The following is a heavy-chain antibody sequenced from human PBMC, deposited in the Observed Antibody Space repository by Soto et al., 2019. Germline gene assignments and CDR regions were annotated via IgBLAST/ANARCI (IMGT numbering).Heavy chain of an antibody. V-gene: IGHV3-33*01. D-gene: IGHD2-8*01. CDR2: IWYDGSNK. J-gene: IGHJ6*02. CDR3: ARDRRYCTTGVCSGSLDV. CDR1: GFTFSSYG. Sequence: QVQLVESGGGVVQPGRSLRLSCAASGFTFSSYGMHWVRQAPGKGLEWVAVIWYDGSNKYYADSVKGRFTISRDNSKNTLYLQMNSLSAEDTAVYYYARDRRYCTTGVCSGSLDVWGQGTMVTVSS.